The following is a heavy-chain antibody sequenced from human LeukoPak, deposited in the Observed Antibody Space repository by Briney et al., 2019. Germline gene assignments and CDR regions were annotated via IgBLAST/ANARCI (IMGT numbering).Heavy chain of an antibody. J-gene: IGHJ4*02. CDR1: GGSISSYY. Sequence: SETLSLTCTIPGGSISSYYWSWIRQPPGKGLEWIGYIYYSGSTNYNPSLKSRVTISVDTSKNQFSLKLSSVTAADTAVYYCARSYGGNSLDYWGQGTLVTVSS. CDR2: IYYSGST. D-gene: IGHD4-23*01. CDR3: ARSYGGNSLDY. V-gene: IGHV4-59*08.